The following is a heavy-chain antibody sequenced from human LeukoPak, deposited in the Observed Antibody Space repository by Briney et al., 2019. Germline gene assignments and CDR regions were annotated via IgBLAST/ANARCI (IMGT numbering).Heavy chain of an antibody. D-gene: IGHD2-15*01. J-gene: IGHJ3*02. CDR2: IYYSGST. Sequence: SETLSLTCTVSGGSISSYYWSWIRQPPGKGLEWIGYIYYSGSTNYNPSLKSRVTISVGTSKNQFSLKLSSVTAADTAVYYCARDLAGRGGIVGYAFDIWGQGTMVTVSS. CDR1: GGSISSYY. V-gene: IGHV4-59*01. CDR3: ARDLAGRGGIVGYAFDI.